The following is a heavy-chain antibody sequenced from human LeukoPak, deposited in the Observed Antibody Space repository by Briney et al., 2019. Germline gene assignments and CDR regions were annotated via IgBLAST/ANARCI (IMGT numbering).Heavy chain of an antibody. CDR2: ISYDGSNK. Sequence: GGSLRLSCATSGFTFSSYAMHWVRQAPGKGLEWVAVISYDGSNKKYADSVKGRFTISRVNSQKTLYLQMNSLRAEDAAVYYCARGAARMVEMGTMISFEYWGQGTLVTVSS. CDR3: ARGAARMVEMGTMISFEY. CDR1: GFTFSSYA. D-gene: IGHD5-24*01. V-gene: IGHV3-30*04. J-gene: IGHJ4*02.